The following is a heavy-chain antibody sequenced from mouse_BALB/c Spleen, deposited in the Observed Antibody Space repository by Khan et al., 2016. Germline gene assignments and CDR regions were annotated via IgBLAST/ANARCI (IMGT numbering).Heavy chain of an antibody. V-gene: IGHV5-6-3*01. Sequence: EVELVESGGGLVRPGGSLKLSCAASGFTFIHYGMSWVRQTPDKRLELVASINSNGGNTYYPDSVKGRFTISRDNAKNTLYLQMRSLKSEDTAMYSCAREWIYSGYTMDYGGQGTAVTVAS. J-gene: IGHJ4*01. CDR2: INSNGGNT. CDR3: AREWIYSGYTMDY. D-gene: IGHD1-1*01. CDR1: GFTFIHYG.